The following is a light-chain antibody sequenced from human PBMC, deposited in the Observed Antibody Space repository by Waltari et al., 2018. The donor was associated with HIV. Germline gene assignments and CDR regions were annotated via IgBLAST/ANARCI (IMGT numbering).Light chain of an antibody. V-gene: IGKV4-1*01. CDR3: QQYYNTPLT. Sequence: DFVMTQSPDSLTVSLGEWATINCKSSQSLLYTSNNRNYFACYQQKPGQPPNLLIYCASIRDSGLPDRFSGSGSGTDFTLTRSSRQAVVVAVYYCQQYYNTPLTLGGGTNVEIK. CDR1: QSLLYTSNNRNY. CDR2: CAS. J-gene: IGKJ4*01.